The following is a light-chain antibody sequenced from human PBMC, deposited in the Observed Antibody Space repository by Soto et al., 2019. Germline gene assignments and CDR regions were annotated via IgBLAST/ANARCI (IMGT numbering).Light chain of an antibody. J-gene: IGLJ2*01. CDR3: SSYSSSSTLMI. CDR1: TSDIGAYNY. V-gene: IGLV2-14*03. CDR2: DVS. Sequence: QSALAQPASVSGSPGQSITISCTGTTSDIGAYNYVSWYQHHPGKAPKVMIYDVSNRPSGVSIRFSGSKSGTTASLTISGRRAEDEADYSCSSYSSSSTLMIFGGGTQLTVL.